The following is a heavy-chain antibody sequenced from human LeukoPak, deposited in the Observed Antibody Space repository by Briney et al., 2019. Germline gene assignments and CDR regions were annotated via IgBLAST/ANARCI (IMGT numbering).Heavy chain of an antibody. CDR2: IWHDGSNK. CDR1: GFTFSNYG. Sequence: PGGSLRLSCAASGFTFSNYGIHWVRQAPGRGLEWVAVIWHDGSNKYYADSVKGRFTISRDNSKNTLYLQMNSLRVEDTAMYYCANGFDYWGQGTLVTVSS. CDR3: ANGFDY. J-gene: IGHJ4*02. V-gene: IGHV3-33*06.